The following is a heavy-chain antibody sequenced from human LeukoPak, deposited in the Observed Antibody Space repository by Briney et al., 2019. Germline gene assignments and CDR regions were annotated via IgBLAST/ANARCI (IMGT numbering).Heavy chain of an antibody. CDR3: ARLSGTYGTTSRVLDS. CDR2: ISGTAVDT. J-gene: IGHJ4*02. V-gene: IGHV3-23*01. Sequence: GGSLRLSCAASGFTFTTYAVIWVRQAPGKGLEWVSAISGTAVDTFYAESVKGRFTISRDNSDNTVSLQVNSLRAEDTAVYYCARLSGTYGTTSRVLDSWGQGTLVIVSS. D-gene: IGHD1-1*01. CDR1: GFTFTTYA.